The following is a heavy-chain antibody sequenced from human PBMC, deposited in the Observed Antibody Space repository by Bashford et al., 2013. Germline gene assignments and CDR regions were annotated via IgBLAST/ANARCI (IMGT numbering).Heavy chain of an antibody. V-gene: IGHV1-69*13. CDR2: IIPIFGTA. CDR3: ARMYSSGWGDAFDI. CDR1: GGTFSSYA. Sequence: SVKVSCKASGGTFSSYAISWVRQAPGQGLEWMGGIIPIFGTANYAQKFQGRVTITADESTSTAYMELSSLRSEDTAVYYCARMYSSGWGDAFDIWGQGDNGHRLL. J-gene: IGHJ3*02. D-gene: IGHD6-19*01.